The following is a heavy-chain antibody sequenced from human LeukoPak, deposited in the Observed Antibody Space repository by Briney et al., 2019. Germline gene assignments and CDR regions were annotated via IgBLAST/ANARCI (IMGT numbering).Heavy chain of an antibody. CDR3: AKAVDSSSIYDY. CDR1: GFTFSSYG. D-gene: IGHD6-6*01. J-gene: IGHJ4*02. V-gene: IGHV3-33*06. CDR2: IWYDGSNK. Sequence: PGGSLRLSCAASGFTFSSYGMHWVRQAPGKGLEWVAVIWYDGSNKYYADSVKGRFTISRDNSKNTLYLQMNSLRAEDTAVYYCAKAVDSSSIYDYWGQGTLVTVSS.